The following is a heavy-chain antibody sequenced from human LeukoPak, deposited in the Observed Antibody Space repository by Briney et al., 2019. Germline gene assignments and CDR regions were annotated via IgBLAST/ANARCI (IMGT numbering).Heavy chain of an antibody. CDR1: GYTFTGYY. J-gene: IGHJ4*02. D-gene: IGHD6-6*01. V-gene: IGHV1-2*02. Sequence: GASVKVSCKASGYTFTGYYMHWVRQAPGQGLEWMGWINPNSGGTNYAQKFQGRVTVTRDTSISTAYMELSRLRSDDTAVYYCARDLALPSCGSSPYFDYWGQGTLVTVSS. CDR2: INPNSGGT. CDR3: ARDLALPSCGSSPYFDY.